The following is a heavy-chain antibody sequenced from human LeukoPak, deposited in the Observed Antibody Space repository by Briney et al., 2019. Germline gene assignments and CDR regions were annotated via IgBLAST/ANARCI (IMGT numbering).Heavy chain of an antibody. J-gene: IGHJ4*02. Sequence: GRSLRLSCAASGFTFDDYAMDWVRHAPGKGLEWVSGISWYSGSIVYADCVKGRFTIYRDNAKNSLYLQMNSLRTVDTALYYCAKGKNTGSYLSHVDYWGQRTLVTVSS. CDR1: GFTFDDYA. D-gene: IGHD3-10*01. V-gene: IGHV3-9*01. CDR2: ISWYSGSI. CDR3: AKGKNTGSYLSHVDY.